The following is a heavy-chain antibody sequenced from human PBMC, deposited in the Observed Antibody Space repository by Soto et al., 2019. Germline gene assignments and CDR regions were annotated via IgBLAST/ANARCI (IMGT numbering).Heavy chain of an antibody. D-gene: IGHD3-10*01. V-gene: IGHV4-31*03. CDR1: GGSISSGGYY. Sequence: TSETLSLTCTVSGGSISSGGYYWSWIRQHPGNGLEWLAYIYYSGSTYYNPSLKSRVTISVDTSKNQFSLKLSSVTAADTAVYYCARGAVWFGELSTLYDMDVWGKGTTVTVSS. CDR2: IYYSGST. J-gene: IGHJ6*03. CDR3: ARGAVWFGELSTLYDMDV.